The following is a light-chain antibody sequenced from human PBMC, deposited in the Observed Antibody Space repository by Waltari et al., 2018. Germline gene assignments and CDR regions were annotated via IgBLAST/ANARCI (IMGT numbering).Light chain of an antibody. CDR1: QSSSTN. CDR2: NGA. CDR3: QQYDDWPAT. J-gene: IGKJ1*01. Sequence: ERVMTQSPDILSVSPGETVTLSCRASQSSSTNLAWYQHKPGQAPRLLIYNGATRETGIPATFSGSGAGTEFTLTISSLQPEDFAVYFCQQYDDWPATFGQGTKVEI. V-gene: IGKV3-15*01.